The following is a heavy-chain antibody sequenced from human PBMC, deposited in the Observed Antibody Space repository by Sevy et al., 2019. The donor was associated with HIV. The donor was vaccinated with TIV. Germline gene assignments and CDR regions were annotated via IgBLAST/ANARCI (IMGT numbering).Heavy chain of an antibody. J-gene: IGHJ6*03. CDR2: MNPNSGNT. CDR3: ARAIRYTIAARQPDYYYYYMDV. V-gene: IGHV1-8*01. D-gene: IGHD6-6*01. CDR1: GYTFTSYD. Sequence: GESLKISCKASGYTFTSYDINWVRQATGQGLEWMGWMNPNSGNTGYAQKFQGRVTMTRNTSISTAYMELSSLRSEDTAVYYCARAIRYTIAARQPDYYYYYMDVWGKGTTVTVSS.